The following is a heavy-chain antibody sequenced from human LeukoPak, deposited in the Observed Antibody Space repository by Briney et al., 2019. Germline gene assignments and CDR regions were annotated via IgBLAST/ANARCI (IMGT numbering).Heavy chain of an antibody. CDR3: ARDPNTGYNWNYVWFDP. D-gene: IGHD1-7*01. CDR2: IYTSGST. V-gene: IGHV4-4*07. Sequence: NASETLSLTCTVSGGSISSYYWSWIRQPAGKGLEWIGRIYTSGSTNYNPSLKSRVTMSVDTSKNQFSLKLSSVTAADTAVYYCARDPNTGYNWNYVWFDPWGQGTLVTVSS. CDR1: GGSISSYY. J-gene: IGHJ5*02.